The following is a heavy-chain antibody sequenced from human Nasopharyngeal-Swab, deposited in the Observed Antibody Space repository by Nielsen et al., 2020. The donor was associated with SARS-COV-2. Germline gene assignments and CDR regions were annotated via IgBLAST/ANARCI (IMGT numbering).Heavy chain of an antibody. Sequence: GGSLRLSCAASGFTFSRYTMHWVRQAPGKGLEWVAVISYDGSNKYYADSVKGRFTISRDISKNTLYLQRNSLRAEDTAVFYCASTPLDSSGYYYAFHYWGRGTLVTVSS. D-gene: IGHD3-22*01. CDR3: ASTPLDSSGYYYAFHY. V-gene: IGHV3-30-3*01. J-gene: IGHJ4*02. CDR1: GFTFSRYT. CDR2: ISYDGSNK.